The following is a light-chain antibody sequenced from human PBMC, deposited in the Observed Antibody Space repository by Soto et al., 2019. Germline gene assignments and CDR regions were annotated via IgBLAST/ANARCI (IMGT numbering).Light chain of an antibody. CDR1: INDVGGYNY. J-gene: IGLJ1*01. V-gene: IGLV2-8*01. Sequence: QSALTQPPSASGSPGQSVTISCAGTINDVGGYNYVSWYQQHPGKVPQLMIYQVTKRPSGVPDRFSACKSDTTASLTISGLEAEDEGDYYCMSYAGGNRFVFGNGTKLTVL. CDR3: MSYAGGNRFV. CDR2: QVT.